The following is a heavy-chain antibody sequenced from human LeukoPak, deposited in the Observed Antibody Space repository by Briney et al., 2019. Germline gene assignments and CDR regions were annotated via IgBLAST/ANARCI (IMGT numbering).Heavy chain of an antibody. J-gene: IGHJ4*02. D-gene: IGHD7-27*01. Sequence: PSETLSLTCAVYGGSFSGYYWSWSRQPPGKGLEWIGEINHSGSTNYNPSLKSRVTISVDTSKNQFSLKLSSVTAADAAVYYCARVQATGAHDYWGQGTLVTVSS. CDR2: INHSGST. V-gene: IGHV4-34*01. CDR3: ARVQATGAHDY. CDR1: GGSFSGYY.